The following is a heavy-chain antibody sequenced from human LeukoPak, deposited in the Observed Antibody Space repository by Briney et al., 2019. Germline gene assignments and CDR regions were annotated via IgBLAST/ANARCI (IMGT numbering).Heavy chain of an antibody. V-gene: IGHV3-30-3*01. CDR3: ARGELLRNLYFDY. J-gene: IGHJ4*02. CDR1: GFTFSSYA. CDR2: ISYDGSNK. D-gene: IGHD1-26*01. Sequence: GGSLRLSCAASGFTFSSYAMHWVRQAPGKGLEWVAVISYDGSNKYYADSVEGRFTISRDNSKNTLYLQMNSLRAEDTAVYYCARGELLRNLYFDYWGQGTLVTVSS.